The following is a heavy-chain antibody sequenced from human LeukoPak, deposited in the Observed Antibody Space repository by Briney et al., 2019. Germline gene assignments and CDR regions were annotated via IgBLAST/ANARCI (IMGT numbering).Heavy chain of an antibody. D-gene: IGHD3-22*01. CDR2: IYYSGST. J-gene: IGHJ4*02. Sequence: PSETLSLTCTVSGGSISSYYWSWIRQPPGKGLEWIGYIYYSGSTYYNPSLKSRVTISVDTSKNQFSLKLSSVTAADTAVYYCASFRIPLRYYYDSSGYSADYWGQGTLVTVSS. CDR3: ASFRIPLRYYYDSSGYSADY. V-gene: IGHV4-59*04. CDR1: GGSISSYY.